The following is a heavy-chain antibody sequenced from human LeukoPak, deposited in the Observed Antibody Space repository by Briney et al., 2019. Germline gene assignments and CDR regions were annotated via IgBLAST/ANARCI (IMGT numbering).Heavy chain of an antibody. D-gene: IGHD6-19*01. V-gene: IGHV3-30-3*01. Sequence: GGSLRLSCAASGFTFSSYAMHWIRQAPGKGLEWVAVISYDGSNKYYADSVKGRFTISRDNSKNTLYLQMNSLRAEDTAVYYCARDPIAVAALNWFDPWGQGTLVTVSS. CDR1: GFTFSSYA. CDR3: ARDPIAVAALNWFDP. CDR2: ISYDGSNK. J-gene: IGHJ5*02.